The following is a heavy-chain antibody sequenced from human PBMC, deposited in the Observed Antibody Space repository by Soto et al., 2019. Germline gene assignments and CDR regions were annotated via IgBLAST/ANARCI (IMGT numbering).Heavy chain of an antibody. J-gene: IGHJ6*02. V-gene: IGHV4-39*01. Sequence: SETLCLTCTVSGGSISVSSYYWGLIREPPGKGLEWIGSIYYSGSTYYNPSLKSRVTISVDTSKNQFSLKLSSVTAADTAVYYCAEGHTTRASWYKYYYGMDVWGQGTTVT. D-gene: IGHD6-13*01. CDR3: AEGHTTRASWYKYYYGMDV. CDR1: GGSISVSSYY. CDR2: IYYSGST.